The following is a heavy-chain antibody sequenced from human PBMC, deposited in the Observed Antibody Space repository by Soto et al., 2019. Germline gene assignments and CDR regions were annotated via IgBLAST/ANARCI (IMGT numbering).Heavy chain of an antibody. D-gene: IGHD6-19*01. CDR3: AKGAYTAGWTFDC. CDR2: ISGGGGST. Sequence: PGGSLRLSCTASGFTFASYAMSWVRQAPGKGLEWVSAISGGGGSTYYADSVKGRFTISRDNSKNTLYLQLNSLRVEDTAVYYCAKGAYTAGWTFDCWGQGTLVTVS. CDR1: GFTFASYA. V-gene: IGHV3-23*01. J-gene: IGHJ4*02.